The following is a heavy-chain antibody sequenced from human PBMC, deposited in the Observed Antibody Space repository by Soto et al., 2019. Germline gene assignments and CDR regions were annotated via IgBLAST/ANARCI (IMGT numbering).Heavy chain of an antibody. CDR3: ARAPYSSSWSYYWYFDL. CDR2: IKQDGSEK. J-gene: IGHJ2*01. V-gene: IGHV3-7*01. D-gene: IGHD6-13*01. CDR1: GFTFSSYW. Sequence: GGSLRLSCAASGFTFSSYWMSWVRQAPGKGLEWVANIKQDGSEKYYVDSVKGRFTISRDNAKNSLYLQMNSLRAEDTAVYYCARAPYSSSWSYYWYFDLWGRGTLVTVSS.